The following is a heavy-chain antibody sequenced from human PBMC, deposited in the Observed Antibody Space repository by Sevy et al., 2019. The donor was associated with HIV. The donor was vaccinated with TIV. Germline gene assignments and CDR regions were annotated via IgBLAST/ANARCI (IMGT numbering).Heavy chain of an antibody. CDR2: INPNSGGT. D-gene: IGHD3-3*01. Sequence: ASVKVSCKASGYTFTGYYMHWVRQAPGQGLEWMGWINPNSGGTNYSQKFQGRVTMTRDTSISTAYMELSRLRSDDTAVYYCARDNGFWSGYPHYYFDYWGQGTLVTVSS. V-gene: IGHV1-2*02. CDR3: ARDNGFWSGYPHYYFDY. CDR1: GYTFTGYY. J-gene: IGHJ4*02.